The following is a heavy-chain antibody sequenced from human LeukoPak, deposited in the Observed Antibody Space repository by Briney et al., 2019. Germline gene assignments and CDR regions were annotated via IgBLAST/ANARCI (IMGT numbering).Heavy chain of an antibody. Sequence: ASVKVSCKASGYTFTGYYMHWVRQAPGQGLEWMGWINPNSGGTNYAQKFQGRGTMTRDTSISTAYMELSRLRSDDTAVYYCARDQSGSSGYSDYWGQGTLVTVSS. CDR2: INPNSGGT. V-gene: IGHV1-2*02. CDR1: GYTFTGYY. CDR3: ARDQSGSSGYSDY. J-gene: IGHJ4*02. D-gene: IGHD3-22*01.